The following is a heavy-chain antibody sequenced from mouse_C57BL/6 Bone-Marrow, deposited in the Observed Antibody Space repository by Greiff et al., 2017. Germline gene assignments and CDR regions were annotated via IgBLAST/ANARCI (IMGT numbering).Heavy chain of an antibody. V-gene: IGHV1-64*01. Sequence: QVQLQQPGAELVKPGASVKLSCKASGYTFTSYWMHWVKQRPGQGLEWIGMIHPNSGSTNYNEKFKSKATLTVDKSSSTAYMQLSSLTSADSAVYYCAIYYYGSSYGWYFDVWGTGTTVTVSS. CDR1: GYTFTSYW. J-gene: IGHJ1*03. CDR3: AIYYYGSSYGWYFDV. D-gene: IGHD1-1*01. CDR2: IHPNSGST.